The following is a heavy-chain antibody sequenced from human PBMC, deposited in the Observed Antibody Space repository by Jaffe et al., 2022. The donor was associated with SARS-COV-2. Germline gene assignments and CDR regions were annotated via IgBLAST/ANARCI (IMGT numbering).Heavy chain of an antibody. D-gene: IGHD3-3*01. Sequence: EVHVLESGGGLIQPGGSLRLSCAASGFTFSSYAMSWVRQAPGKGLEWVSSISGSGGGTYYADSVKGRFTISRDNSKNTLYLQMNSLRAEDTALYYCAKDFQVAVSGRFDPWGQGTLVTVSS. V-gene: IGHV3-23*01. CDR2: ISGSGGGT. CDR3: AKDFQVAVSGRFDP. J-gene: IGHJ5*02. CDR1: GFTFSSYA.